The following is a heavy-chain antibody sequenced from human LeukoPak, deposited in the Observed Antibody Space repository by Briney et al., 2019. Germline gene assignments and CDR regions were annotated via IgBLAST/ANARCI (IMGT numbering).Heavy chain of an antibody. CDR2: ISSSSSYI. D-gene: IGHD3-10*01. V-gene: IGHV3-21*01. J-gene: IGHJ4*02. Sequence: GGSLRLSCAASGFTFSSYSMNWVRQAPGKGLEWVSSISSSSSYIYYADSVKGRFTIPRDNAKNSLYLQMNSLRAEDTAVYYCALGAYYGSGSYYPPYFDYWGQGTLVTVSS. CDR3: ALGAYYGSGSYYPPYFDY. CDR1: GFTFSSYS.